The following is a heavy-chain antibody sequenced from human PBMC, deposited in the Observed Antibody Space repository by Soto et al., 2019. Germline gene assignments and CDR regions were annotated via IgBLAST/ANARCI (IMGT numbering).Heavy chain of an antibody. Sequence: QVQLQESGPRQVSPSGTLSLSCNVYGDSIKSNVWWSWVRQRPGKALEWIGEVFHKGITDYNPSFAILVTMSVDKSRNQLSLLMTSLTASDTAKYYCAIDAAEPGESDRFDQWGQGIMVAVSS. D-gene: IGHD2-15*01. CDR3: AIDAAEPGESDRFDQ. CDR1: GDSIKSNVW. J-gene: IGHJ5*02. V-gene: IGHV4-4*02. CDR2: VFHKGIT.